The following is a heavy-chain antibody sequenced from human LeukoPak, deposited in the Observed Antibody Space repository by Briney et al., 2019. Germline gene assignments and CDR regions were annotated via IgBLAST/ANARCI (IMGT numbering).Heavy chain of an antibody. V-gene: IGHV3-48*04. Sequence: PGGSLRLSCAGSGFTFGSYSMNWVRHAPGKGLEWVSYIGHTGSITDYADSVKGRFTISRDNAKNSLYLQMNTLRAEDTAVYYCAKDRSEWELSTFDYWGQGTLVTVSS. D-gene: IGHD3-16*02. CDR2: IGHTGSIT. CDR1: GFTFGSYS. CDR3: AKDRSEWELSTFDY. J-gene: IGHJ4*02.